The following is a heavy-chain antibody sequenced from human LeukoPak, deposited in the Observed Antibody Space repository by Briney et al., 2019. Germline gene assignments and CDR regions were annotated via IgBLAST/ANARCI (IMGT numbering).Heavy chain of an antibody. Sequence: GGSLRLSCAASGFTLSSYAMSWVRQAPGKGLEWGSAISGSGGSTYYADSVKGRFTISRDNSKNTLYLQMNSLRAEDTAVYYCASGIGLYDSSDPFDYWGQGTLVTVSS. CDR2: ISGSGGST. D-gene: IGHD3-22*01. CDR1: GFTLSSYA. V-gene: IGHV3-23*01. CDR3: ASGIGLYDSSDPFDY. J-gene: IGHJ4*02.